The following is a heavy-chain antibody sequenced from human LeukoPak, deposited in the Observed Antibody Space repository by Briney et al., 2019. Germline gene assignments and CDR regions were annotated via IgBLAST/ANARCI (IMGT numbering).Heavy chain of an antibody. CDR2: ITSGGST. CDR1: RFTFNSFV. CDR3: AKGGVRSYYGMDV. Sequence: GGSLRLSCAASRFTFNSFVMSWVRQAPGKGLEWVSAITSGGSTYYADSVKGQFTISRDNTKNTLYLQMNSLRAEDTAVYYCAKGGVRSYYGMDVWGQGTTVTVSS. V-gene: IGHV3-23*01. J-gene: IGHJ6*02. D-gene: IGHD3-10*01.